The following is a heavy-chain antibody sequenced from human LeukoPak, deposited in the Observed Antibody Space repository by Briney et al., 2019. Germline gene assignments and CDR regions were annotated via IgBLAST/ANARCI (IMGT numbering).Heavy chain of an antibody. V-gene: IGHV4-39*01. D-gene: IGHD3-22*01. J-gene: IGHJ6*02. CDR1: GGSISSSSYY. Sequence: PSETLSLTCTVSGGSISSSSYYWGWICQPPGKGLEWIGSIYYSGSTYYNPSLKSRVTISVDTSKNQFSLKLSSVTAADTAVYYCARSYYYDSSGPMDVWGQGTTVTVSS. CDR3: ARSYYYDSSGPMDV. CDR2: IYYSGST.